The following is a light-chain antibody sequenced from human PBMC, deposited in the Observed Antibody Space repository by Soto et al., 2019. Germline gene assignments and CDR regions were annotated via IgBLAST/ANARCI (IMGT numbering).Light chain of an antibody. Sequence: DIVMTQSPDSLAVSLGERATINCKSSQSVLYSYYNKNYLAWFQQKPGQPPKLLIYWASTRESGVPDRFTGSGSGTDFTLTISSLQAEDVAVYYCQQYFDTGTFGQGTKVEIK. CDR2: WAS. J-gene: IGKJ1*01. CDR3: QQYFDTGT. CDR1: QSVLYSYYNKNY. V-gene: IGKV4-1*01.